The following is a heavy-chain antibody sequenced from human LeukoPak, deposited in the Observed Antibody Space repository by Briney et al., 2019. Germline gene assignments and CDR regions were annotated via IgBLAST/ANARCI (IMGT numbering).Heavy chain of an antibody. CDR2: VRVNGRST. J-gene: IGHJ4*02. CDR3: AKPGEPSNYHFDY. CDR1: GFTFSTYD. V-gene: IGHV3-23*01. D-gene: IGHD5-24*01. Sequence: PGGSLRLSCTASGFTFSTYDMNWVRQAPGKGLEWVSTVRVNGRSTYYADSVKGRFTISRDNSKNTLYLQMNSLRAEDTALYYCAKPGEPSNYHFDYWGQGALVTVSS.